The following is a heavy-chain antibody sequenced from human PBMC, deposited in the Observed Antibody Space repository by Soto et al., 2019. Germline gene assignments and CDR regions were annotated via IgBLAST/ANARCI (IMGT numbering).Heavy chain of an antibody. J-gene: IGHJ5*02. V-gene: IGHV1-18*01. CDR1: GYTFTSDG. D-gene: IGHD6-19*01. CDR3: ARVMIAVAGIRFDP. Sequence: ASVKGSCKAYGYTFTSDGISWVRQAPGQGLEWMGWISAYNGNTNYAQKLQGRVTMTTDTSTSTAYMELRSLRSDDTAVYYCARVMIAVAGIRFDPWGQGTLVTVSS. CDR2: ISAYNGNT.